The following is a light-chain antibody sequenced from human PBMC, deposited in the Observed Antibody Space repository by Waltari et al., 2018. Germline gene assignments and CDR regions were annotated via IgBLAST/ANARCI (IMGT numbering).Light chain of an antibody. V-gene: IGKV1-33*01. Sequence: DIQMTQSPSSLSASIGDRVTITCQASEDINNYLNWYQQKPGKAPKRLIYDASNLQVGVPSRFSGGGSGTDFTLTISSLEPEDFAVYYCQQRNNWPPTFGQGTNVEIK. CDR3: QQRNNWPPT. CDR2: DAS. CDR1: EDINNY. J-gene: IGKJ1*01.